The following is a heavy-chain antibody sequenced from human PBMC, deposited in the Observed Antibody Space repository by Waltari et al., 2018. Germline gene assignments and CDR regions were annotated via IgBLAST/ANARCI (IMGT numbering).Heavy chain of an antibody. J-gene: IGHJ4*02. CDR3: ALSSGYPYYFDY. CDR1: GYTFTSYD. CDR2: MNPSSGNT. Sequence: QVQLVQSGAEVKKPGASVKVSCKASGYTFTSYDINWVRQATGQGLEWMGWMNPSSGNTGYARMYQGRVTSTRNTSISTAYMELSSLVAEDTAVYYCALSSGYPYYFDYWGQGTLVTVSS. V-gene: IGHV1-8*03. D-gene: IGHD3-22*01.